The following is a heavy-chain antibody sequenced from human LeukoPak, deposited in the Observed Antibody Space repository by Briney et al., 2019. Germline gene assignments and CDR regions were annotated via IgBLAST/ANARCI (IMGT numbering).Heavy chain of an antibody. J-gene: IGHJ4*02. CDR2: IYYSGST. CDR1: GGSISSGGYS. D-gene: IGHD6-19*01. V-gene: IGHV4-61*08. CDR3: ARGKASSGWSNDY. Sequence: ASETLSLTCAVSGGSISSGGYSWSWIRQPPGKGLEWIGYIYYSGSTNYNPSLKSRVTISVDTSKNQFSLKLSSVTAADTAVYYCARGKASSGWSNDYWGQGTLVTVSS.